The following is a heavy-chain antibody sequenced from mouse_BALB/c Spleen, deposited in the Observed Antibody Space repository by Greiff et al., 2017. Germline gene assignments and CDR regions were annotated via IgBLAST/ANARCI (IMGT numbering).Heavy chain of an antibody. CDR2: ISSGGSYT. V-gene: IGHV5-6*01. J-gene: IGHJ4*01. Sequence: EVKLMESGGDLVKPGGSLKLSCAASGFTFSSYGMSWVRQTPDKRLEWVATISSGGSYTYYPDSVKGRFTISRDNAKNTLYLQMSSLKSEDTAMYYCARQRGITTNYYAMDYWGQGTSVTVSS. CDR1: GFTFSSYG. CDR3: ARQRGITTNYYAMDY. D-gene: IGHD2-4*01.